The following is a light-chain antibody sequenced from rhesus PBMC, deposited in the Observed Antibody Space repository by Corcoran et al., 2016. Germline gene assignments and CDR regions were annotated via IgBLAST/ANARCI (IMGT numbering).Light chain of an antibody. CDR2: GAS. V-gene: IGKV3-24*04. Sequence: ETVVTQSPATLSLSPGERATISCRASQSVGSYLAWSQQKPGQAPRLLIYGASSRATGLPDRISGSRSGTDFTFTISSLEPEDVGVYYCQQSSNWWTFGQGTKVEIK. CDR1: QSVGSY. CDR3: QQSSNWWT. J-gene: IGKJ1*01.